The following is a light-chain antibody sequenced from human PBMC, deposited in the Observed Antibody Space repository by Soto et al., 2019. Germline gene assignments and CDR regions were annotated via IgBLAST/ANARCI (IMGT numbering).Light chain of an antibody. CDR1: VVDDGLNH. Sequence: QSALAQPASVSGSPGQSITISCTGSVVDDGLNHVAWYQQHAGVSTRFSGSRSGNTASLTISGLQAEDEADYYCSTYTTSGVFGGGTQLTVL. J-gene: IGLJ3*02. V-gene: IGLV2-14*03. CDR3: STYTTSGV.